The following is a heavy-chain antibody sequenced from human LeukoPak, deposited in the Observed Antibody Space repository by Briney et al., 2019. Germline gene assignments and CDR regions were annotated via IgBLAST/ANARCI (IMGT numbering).Heavy chain of an antibody. Sequence: SQTLSLTCTVSGGSISSGEYYWSWIRQPPGKGLEWIGYIYYSGSTYYNPSLKSRVTISVDTSKNQFSLKLSSVTAADTAVYYCAVGYCSSTSCPENWFDPWGQGNLVTVSS. V-gene: IGHV4-30-4*01. CDR2: IYYSGST. CDR3: AVGYCSSTSCPENWFDP. D-gene: IGHD2-2*01. CDR1: GGSISSGEYY. J-gene: IGHJ5*02.